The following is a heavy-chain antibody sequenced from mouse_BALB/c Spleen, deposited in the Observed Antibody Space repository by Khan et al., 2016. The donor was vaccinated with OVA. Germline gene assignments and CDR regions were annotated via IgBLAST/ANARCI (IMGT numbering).Heavy chain of an antibody. CDR2: ISYSGNT. D-gene: IGHD2-4*01. V-gene: IGHV3-2*02. CDR1: GYSITSEYT. J-gene: IGHJ3*01. Sequence: EVQLVESGPGLVKPSQSLSLTCTVTGYSITSEYTWNWIRQFPGNKLEWMGFISYSGNTRYNPSLKSRISITRDTSKNQFFLQLNSVTSEDTATYYGARKDYYDYDPFAYWGQGTLVTVSA. CDR3: ARKDYYDYDPFAY.